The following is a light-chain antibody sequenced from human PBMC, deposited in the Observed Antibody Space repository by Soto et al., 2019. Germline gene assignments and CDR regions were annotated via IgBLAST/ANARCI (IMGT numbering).Light chain of an antibody. J-gene: IGKJ1*01. CDR1: QGISNY. CDR3: QQYNSYWT. CDR2: AAS. Sequence: DIQITQAPSSLSASVGDRVTITCRATQGISNYLAWYQQKPGKVPKLLIYAASTLQSGVPSRFSGSGSGTEFTLTISSLQPDDFATYYCQQYNSYWTLGQGTKVDIK. V-gene: IGKV1-27*01.